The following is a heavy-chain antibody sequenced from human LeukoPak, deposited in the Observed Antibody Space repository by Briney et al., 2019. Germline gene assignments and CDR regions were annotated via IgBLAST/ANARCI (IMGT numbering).Heavy chain of an antibody. V-gene: IGHV4-34*01. D-gene: IGHD3-16*01. CDR1: GGSFSGYY. J-gene: IGHJ5*02. CDR2: INHSGST. Sequence: SETLSLTCAVYGGSFSGYYWSWIRQPPGKGLEWIGEINHSGSTNYNPSLKSRVTISVDTSKNQFPLKLSSVTAADTAVYYCARGSRKSGGNWFDPWGQGTLVTVSS. CDR3: ARGSRKSGGNWFDP.